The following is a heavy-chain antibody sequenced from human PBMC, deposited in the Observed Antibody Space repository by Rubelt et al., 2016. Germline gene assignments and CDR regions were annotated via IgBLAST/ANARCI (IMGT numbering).Heavy chain of an antibody. CDR1: GFTFSSYW. Sequence: EVQLVQSGGGLVQPGGSLRLSCAASGFTFSSYWMSWVRQASGKGLEWVSAISGSGGSAYYADSVKGRFTISRDNSKNTLYMQMNSLGAEVTAGYYCAKDLAPRGVGSTYWGQGTLVTVSS. CDR2: ISGSGGSA. J-gene: IGHJ4*02. CDR3: AKDLAPRGVGSTY. V-gene: IGHV3-23*04. D-gene: IGHD1-26*01.